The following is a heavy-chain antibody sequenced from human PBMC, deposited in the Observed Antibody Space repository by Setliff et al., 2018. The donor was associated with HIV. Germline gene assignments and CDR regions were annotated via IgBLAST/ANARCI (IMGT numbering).Heavy chain of an antibody. D-gene: IGHD3-22*01. J-gene: IGHJ6*03. CDR1: GGSFSGYY. CDR3: ARGITMISAGYYYYYMDV. Sequence: PSETLSLTCAVYGGSFSGYYWSWIRQPPGKGLEWIGEINHSGSTNYNPSLKSRVTISVDTSKNQFSLKLSSVTAADTAVYYRARGITMISAGYYYYYMDVWGKGTTVTVSS. V-gene: IGHV4-34*01. CDR2: INHSGST.